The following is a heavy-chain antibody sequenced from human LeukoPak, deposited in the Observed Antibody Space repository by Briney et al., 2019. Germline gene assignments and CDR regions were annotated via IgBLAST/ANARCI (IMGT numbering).Heavy chain of an antibody. CDR2: ISYDGSKK. Sequence: GGSLRLSCAASGFTFSSYAIHWVRQAPGMGLEWVAVISYDGSKKYYTDSVKGRFTISRDNSKNTLYLQMNSLRAEDTAVYYCAKGPEIHSSSWDPFDYWGQGTLVTVSS. CDR3: AKGPEIHSSSWDPFDY. D-gene: IGHD6-13*01. J-gene: IGHJ4*02. V-gene: IGHV3-30*07. CDR1: GFTFSSYA.